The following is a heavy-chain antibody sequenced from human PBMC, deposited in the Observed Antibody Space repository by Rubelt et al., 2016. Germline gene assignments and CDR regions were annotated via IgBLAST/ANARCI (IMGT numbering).Heavy chain of an antibody. D-gene: IGHD5-24*01. Sequence: QVQLQESGPGLVKPSETLSLTCTVSSGSIGSYYWSWIRQPPGKGLEWIGYIYYSGTTNYNPSLKSRVTISVDTSKNQFALKLSSVTAADTAVYYCARVNGYNLDYWGQGTLVTVSS. V-gene: IGHV4-59*01. CDR2: IYYSGTT. CDR1: SGSIGSYY. CDR3: ARVNGYNLDY. J-gene: IGHJ4*02.